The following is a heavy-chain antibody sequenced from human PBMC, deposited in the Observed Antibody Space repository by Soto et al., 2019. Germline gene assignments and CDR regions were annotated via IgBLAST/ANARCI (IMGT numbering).Heavy chain of an antibody. Sequence: ASVKVSCKASGGTFSSYAISWVRQAPGQGLEWMGGIIPIFGTANYAQKFQGRVTITADESTSTAYMELSSLGSEDTAVYYCARVEQLEPDYYYYGMDVWGQGTTVTVSS. CDR1: GGTFSSYA. CDR3: ARVEQLEPDYYYYGMDV. J-gene: IGHJ6*02. D-gene: IGHD6-6*01. V-gene: IGHV1-69*13. CDR2: IIPIFGTA.